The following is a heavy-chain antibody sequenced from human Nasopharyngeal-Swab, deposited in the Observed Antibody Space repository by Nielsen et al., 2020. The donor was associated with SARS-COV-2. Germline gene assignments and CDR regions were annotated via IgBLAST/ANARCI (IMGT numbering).Heavy chain of an antibody. CDR3: TTAGCSSTSCYYYYYYGMDV. V-gene: IGHV3-15*01. J-gene: IGHJ6*02. Sequence: RQPPGEVLEWVGRIKSKTDGGTTDYAAPVKGRFTISRDDSKNTLYLQMNSLKTEDTAVYYCTTAGCSSTSCYYYYYYGMDVWGQGTTVTVSS. D-gene: IGHD2-2*01. CDR2: IKSKTDGGTT.